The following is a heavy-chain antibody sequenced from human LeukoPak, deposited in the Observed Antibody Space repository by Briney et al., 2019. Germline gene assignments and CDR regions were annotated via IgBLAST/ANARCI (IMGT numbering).Heavy chain of an antibody. J-gene: IGHJ4*02. V-gene: IGHV3-7*01. CDR2: IKQDGSEK. Sequence: PGGSLRLSCAASGFTFSSYWMSWVRQAPGKGLEWVANIKQDGSEKYYVDPVKGRFTISRDNAKNSLYLQMNSLRAEDTAVYYCARDGLSDIVVVVAAFDYWGQGTLVTVSS. CDR3: ARDGLSDIVVVVAAFDY. CDR1: GFTFSSYW. D-gene: IGHD2-15*01.